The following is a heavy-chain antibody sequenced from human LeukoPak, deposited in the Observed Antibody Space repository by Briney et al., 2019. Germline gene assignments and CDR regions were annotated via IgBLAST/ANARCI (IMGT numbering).Heavy chain of an antibody. CDR1: GGSFSGYY. CDR2: INHSGST. D-gene: IGHD2/OR15-2a*01. V-gene: IGHV4-34*01. J-gene: IGHJ5*02. CDR3: ARGDVIAGWLLRKVWFDP. Sequence: PSETLSLTCAVYGGSFSGYYWSWIRQPPGKGLEWIGEINHSGSTNYNPSLKSRVTISVDTSKNQFSLKLSSVTAADTAVYYCARGDVIAGWLLRKVWFDPWGQGTLVTVSS.